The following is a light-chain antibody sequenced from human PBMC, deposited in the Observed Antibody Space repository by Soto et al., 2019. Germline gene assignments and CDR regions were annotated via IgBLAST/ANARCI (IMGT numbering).Light chain of an antibody. J-gene: IGKJ2*01. CDR3: MQATQYRPYT. V-gene: IGKV2-24*01. Sequence: DIVLTQTPLSSPVTLGQPASISCRSSQSLVHSDGNTYLSWLHQRPGQPPRLLIYKVPNRFSGXPXRXXGSGAVTDFTLKISRVEAEDVGVYYCMQATQYRPYTFGQGTKLEIK. CDR2: KVP. CDR1: QSLVHSDGNTY.